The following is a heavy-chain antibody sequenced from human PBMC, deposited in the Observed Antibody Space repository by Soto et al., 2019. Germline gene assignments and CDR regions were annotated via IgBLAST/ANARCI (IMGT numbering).Heavy chain of an antibody. CDR2: IYYSGST. V-gene: IGHV4-39*02. Sequence: TETLSLTCTVSGGSISSSSYYWGWIRQPPGKGLEWIGSIYYSGSTYYNPSLKSRVTISVDTSKNQFSLKLSSVTAADTAVYYCARDSSSCYSVPFDYWGQRHLVTVSS. CDR1: GGSISSSSYY. CDR3: ARDSSSCYSVPFDY. D-gene: IGHD6-13*01. J-gene: IGHJ4*02.